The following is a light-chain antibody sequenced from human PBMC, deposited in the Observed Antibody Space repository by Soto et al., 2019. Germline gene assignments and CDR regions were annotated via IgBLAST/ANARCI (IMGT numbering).Light chain of an antibody. V-gene: IGKV3-15*01. CDR1: QSINAH. Sequence: EVVMTQSPATLSVSPGERVTLSCRASQSINAHLAWYQQKPGQAPRLLIHGASTRATGIPARFSGSGFGTEFILTISRLQYEDFAVYYCQQYNTWLWTFGQGTKVEIQ. CDR3: QQYNTWLWT. J-gene: IGKJ1*01. CDR2: GAS.